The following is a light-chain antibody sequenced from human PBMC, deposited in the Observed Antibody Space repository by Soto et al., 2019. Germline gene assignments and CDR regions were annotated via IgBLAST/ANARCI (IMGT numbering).Light chain of an antibody. CDR1: QSISSY. V-gene: IGKV1-9*01. CDR2: AAS. CDR3: QQLNSYPRIT. Sequence: DIQMTQSPSSLSASVVDRVTITCLASQSISSYLNWYQQKPGKAPKLLIYAASTLQSGVPSRFSGSGSGTDFTLTISSLQPEDFATYYCQQLNSYPRITFGQGTRLEIK. J-gene: IGKJ5*01.